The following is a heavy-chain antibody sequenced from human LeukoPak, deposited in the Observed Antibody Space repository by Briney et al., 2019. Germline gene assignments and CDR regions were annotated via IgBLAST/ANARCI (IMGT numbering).Heavy chain of an antibody. Sequence: GGSLRLSCAASGFTFSSYAMSWVRQAPGKGLEWVSAISGSGGSTYYADSVKGRFTISRDNSKNTLYLQMNNLTVEDTAMYYCASLLGYCDSCFNWFGPWGQGTLVAVSS. V-gene: IGHV3-23*01. CDR2: ISGSGGST. J-gene: IGHJ5*02. D-gene: IGHD2-15*01. CDR1: GFTFSSYA. CDR3: ASLLGYCDSCFNWFGP.